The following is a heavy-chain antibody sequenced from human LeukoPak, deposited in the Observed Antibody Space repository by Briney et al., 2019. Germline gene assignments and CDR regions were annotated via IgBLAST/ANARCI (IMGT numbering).Heavy chain of an antibody. J-gene: IGHJ4*02. CDR3: AKSGSGSYLYYFDY. V-gene: IGHV3-23*01. Sequence: GGSLRLSCAASGFTFSSYAMSWVRQAPGKGLEWVSAITGSGGSTHYADSVKGRLTISRDNSKNTLYLQMNSLRAEDTAVYYCAKSGSGSYLYYFDYWGQGTLVTVSS. CDR1: GFTFSSYA. D-gene: IGHD3-10*01. CDR2: ITGSGGST.